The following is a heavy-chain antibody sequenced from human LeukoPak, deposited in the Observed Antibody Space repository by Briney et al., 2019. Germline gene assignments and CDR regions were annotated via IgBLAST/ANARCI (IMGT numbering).Heavy chain of an antibody. J-gene: IGHJ4*02. Sequence: SETLSLTCTVFGGSISGYYWSWIRQPPGKGLEWIGYIYYSGSTNYNPSLESRITMSVDTSKNQFSLKVSSVTAADTAVFYCARYHHYQRDFDYWGQGTLVTVSS. CDR2: IYYSGST. CDR3: ARYHHYQRDFDY. CDR1: GGSISGYY. V-gene: IGHV4-59*08. D-gene: IGHD5-24*01.